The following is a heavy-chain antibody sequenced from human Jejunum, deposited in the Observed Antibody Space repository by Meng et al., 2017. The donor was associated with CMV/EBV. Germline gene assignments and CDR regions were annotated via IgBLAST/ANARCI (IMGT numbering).Heavy chain of an antibody. CDR2: ISSSSTYI. J-gene: IGHJ5*02. CDR3: ARHQGYYYDGSVDP. Sequence: SGFTCNKYSMNWVRQAPGKGLEWVSSISSSSTYIYYADSVKGRFAISRDNAKNSLYLQMNSLRAEDTAVYYCARHQGYYYDGSVDPWGQGTLVTVSS. V-gene: IGHV3-21*01. D-gene: IGHD3-22*01. CDR1: GFTCNKYS.